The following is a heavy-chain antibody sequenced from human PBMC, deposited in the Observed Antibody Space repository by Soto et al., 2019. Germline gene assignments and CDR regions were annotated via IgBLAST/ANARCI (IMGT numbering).Heavy chain of an antibody. J-gene: IGHJ6*02. CDR2: IMPIFRTP. CDR1: GGTFSSFA. CDR3: ARDKDPLQLGGNYSYVIYV. V-gene: IGHV1-69*12. D-gene: IGHD4-4*01. Sequence: QVQLVQSGAEVKKPGSSVKVSCKAFGGTFSSFAISWVRQAPGQGLEWMGGIMPIFRTPDYAQKFQGRVTITADESTSTAYMELSSLRSEDTAVDDCARDKDPLQLGGNYSYVIYVCRHRTRVPDSS.